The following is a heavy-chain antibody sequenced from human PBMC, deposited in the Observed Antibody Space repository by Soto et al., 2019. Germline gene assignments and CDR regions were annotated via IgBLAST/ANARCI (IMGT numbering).Heavy chain of an antibody. J-gene: IGHJ4*02. Sequence: GGSLRLSCVGSGFIFRSYRMAWVRQAPGQGLEWVSYISRSSTTIYYADSVKGRFTISRDNAKNSLYLQMNDLRDEDTAVYYCAREASYSGDFLFDSWGQGALVTVSS. CDR1: GFIFRSYR. D-gene: IGHD2-15*01. CDR2: ISRSSTTI. CDR3: AREASYSGDFLFDS. V-gene: IGHV3-48*02.